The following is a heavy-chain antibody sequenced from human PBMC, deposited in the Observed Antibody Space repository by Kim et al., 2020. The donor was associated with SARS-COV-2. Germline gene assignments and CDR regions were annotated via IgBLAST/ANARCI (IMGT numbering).Heavy chain of an antibody. Sequence: GRFTISRDNSKNTLYLQMNSLRAEDTAVYYCAREYYYDSSGYYASYGMDVWGQGTTVTVSS. D-gene: IGHD3-22*01. V-gene: IGHV3-30*01. CDR3: AREYYYDSSGYYASYGMDV. J-gene: IGHJ6*02.